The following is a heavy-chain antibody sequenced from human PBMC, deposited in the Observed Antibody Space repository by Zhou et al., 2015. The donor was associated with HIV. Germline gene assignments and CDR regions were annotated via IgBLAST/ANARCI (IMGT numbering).Heavy chain of an antibody. Sequence: QVQLVQSGAEVKKPGSSVKVSCKASGGTFSSYAISWVRQAPGQGLEWMGGIIPIFGTANYAQKFQGRVTITADESTSTAYMELSSLRSEDTAVYYCARSLGEWLQSTGDAFDIWGPRGQWSPSLQ. CDR3: ARSLGEWLQSTGDAFDI. CDR1: GGTFSSYA. D-gene: IGHD5-24*01. CDR2: IIPIFGTA. J-gene: IGHJ3*02. V-gene: IGHV1-69*12.